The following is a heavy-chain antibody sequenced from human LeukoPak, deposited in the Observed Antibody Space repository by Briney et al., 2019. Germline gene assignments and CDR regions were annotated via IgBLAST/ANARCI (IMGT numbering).Heavy chain of an antibody. CDR3: VKDIYYDSSGYYEY. CDR1: GFTFSSYA. Sequence: PGGSVRLSCSASGFTFSSYAMHWVSQAPGKGLEYVSAISSNGGGTHYADSVKGRFTTSRDNSKNTLYLQMSSLRADDTAVYYCVKDIYYDSSGYYEYWGKGTVDTVSS. V-gene: IGHV3-64D*09. J-gene: IGHJ4*02. CDR2: ISSNGGGT. D-gene: IGHD3-22*01.